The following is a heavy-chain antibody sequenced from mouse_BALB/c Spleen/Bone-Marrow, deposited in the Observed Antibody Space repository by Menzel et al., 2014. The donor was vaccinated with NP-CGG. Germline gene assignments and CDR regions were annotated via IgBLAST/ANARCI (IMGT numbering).Heavy chain of an antibody. CDR1: GFTFGSYY. V-gene: IGHV5-6-2*01. J-gene: IGHJ4*01. CDR3: ARQGYGYDGGAVDY. Sequence: EVKVVESGGGLVQLGGSLKLSCAASGFTFGSYYMSWVRQNPEKRLELVAAINRNGGSIYYPDTVQGRFTISRDNAKNTLYLQMSSQKSEDTALYYCARQGYGYDGGAVDYWGQGTSVTVSS. CDR2: INRNGGSI. D-gene: IGHD2-2*01.